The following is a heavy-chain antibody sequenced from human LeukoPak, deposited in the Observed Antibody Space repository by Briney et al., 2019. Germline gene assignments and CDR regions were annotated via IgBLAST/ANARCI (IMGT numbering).Heavy chain of an antibody. Sequence: GGSLRLSCAASGFTFNGSAIHWVRQSSGKGLEWVGQIDKKDKGYATATAYAASVKGRFTISRDDSINTAYLQMKSLKTEDTALYYCTRDSGTYNWFDPWGQGTLVTVSS. CDR1: GFTFNGSA. CDR3: TRDSGTYNWFDP. V-gene: IGHV3-73*01. CDR2: IDKKDKGYATAT. D-gene: IGHD1-26*01. J-gene: IGHJ5*02.